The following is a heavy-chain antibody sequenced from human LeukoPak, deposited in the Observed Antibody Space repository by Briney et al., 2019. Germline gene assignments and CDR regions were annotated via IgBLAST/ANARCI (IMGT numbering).Heavy chain of an antibody. CDR2: INHSGST. V-gene: IGHV4-34*01. J-gene: IGHJ5*02. Sequence: PETLSLTCAVYGGSFSGYYWSWIRQPPGKGLEWIGEINHSGSTNYNPSLKSRVTISVDTSKNQFYLKLSSVTAADTAVYYCARGGIAAAGWFDPWGQGTLVTVSS. CDR1: GGSFSGYY. CDR3: ARGGIAAAGWFDP. D-gene: IGHD6-13*01.